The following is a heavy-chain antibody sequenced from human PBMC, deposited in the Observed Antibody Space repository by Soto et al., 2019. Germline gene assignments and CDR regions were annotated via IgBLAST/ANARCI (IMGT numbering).Heavy chain of an antibody. CDR2: ISAYNGNT. Sequence: RASVKVSCKASGYTFTSYGISWVRQAPGQGLEWMGWISAYNGNTNYAQKLQGRVTMTTDTSTSTAYMELRSLRSDDTAVYYCGRDKITGLFDYWGQGTLVTVSS. CDR1: GYTFTSYG. J-gene: IGHJ4*02. D-gene: IGHD2-8*02. CDR3: GRDKITGLFDY. V-gene: IGHV1-18*01.